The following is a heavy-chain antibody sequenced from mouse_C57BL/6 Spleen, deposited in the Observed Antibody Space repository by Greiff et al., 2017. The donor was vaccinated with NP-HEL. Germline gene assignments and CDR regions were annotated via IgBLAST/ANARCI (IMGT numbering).Heavy chain of an antibody. CDR3: ARHYYEGFAY. CDR2: IWSGGST. D-gene: IGHD2-4*01. Sequence: QVQLQQSGPGLVQPSQSLSITCTVSGFSLTSYGVHWVRQSPGQGLEWLGVIWSGGSTDYNAAFISSLSISKDNSKSQVFFKMNSLQADDTAIHYCARHYYEGFAYWGQGTLVTVSA. J-gene: IGHJ3*01. CDR1: GFSLTSYG. V-gene: IGHV2-2*01.